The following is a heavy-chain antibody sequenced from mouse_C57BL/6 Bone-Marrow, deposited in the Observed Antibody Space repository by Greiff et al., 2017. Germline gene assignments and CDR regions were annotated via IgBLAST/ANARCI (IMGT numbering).Heavy chain of an antibody. V-gene: IGHV1-82*01. CDR2: IYPGDGDT. CDR1: GYAFSSSW. CDR3: ASPLLFFDY. J-gene: IGHJ2*01. D-gene: IGHD2-1*01. Sequence: VQLQQSGPELVKPGASVKISCKASGYAFSSSWMNWVKQRPGKGLEWIGRIYPGDGDTNYNGKFKGKATLTADKSSSTAYMQLSSLTSEVSAVYSFASPLLFFDYWGQGTTLTVSS.